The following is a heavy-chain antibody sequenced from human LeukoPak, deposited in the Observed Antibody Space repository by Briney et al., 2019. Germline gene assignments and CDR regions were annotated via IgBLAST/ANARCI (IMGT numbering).Heavy chain of an antibody. Sequence: PGGSLRLSCAASGFTFSSYGIHWVRQAPGKGLEWVAVISYDGSNKYYADSVKGRFTISRDNSKNTLYLQMNSLRAEDTAVYYCARDWYYYDSSGYYFTYYFDYWGQGTLVTVSS. CDR2: ISYDGSNK. V-gene: IGHV3-30*19. CDR1: GFTFSSYG. J-gene: IGHJ4*02. CDR3: ARDWYYYDSSGYYFTYYFDY. D-gene: IGHD3-22*01.